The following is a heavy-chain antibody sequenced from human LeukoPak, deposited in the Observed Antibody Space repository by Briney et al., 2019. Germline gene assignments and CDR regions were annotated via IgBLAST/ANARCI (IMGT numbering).Heavy chain of an antibody. CDR2: ISAYNGNT. CDR3: ARTFKTTVTTRRPNFDY. V-gene: IGHV1-18*01. CDR1: GHTFTSYG. Sequence: ASVKVSCKASGHTFTSYGISWVRQAPGQGLEWMGWISAYNGNTNYAQKLQGRVTMTTDTSTSTAYMELRSLRSDDTAVYYCARTFKTTVTTRRPNFDYWGQGTLVTVSS. J-gene: IGHJ4*02. D-gene: IGHD4-17*01.